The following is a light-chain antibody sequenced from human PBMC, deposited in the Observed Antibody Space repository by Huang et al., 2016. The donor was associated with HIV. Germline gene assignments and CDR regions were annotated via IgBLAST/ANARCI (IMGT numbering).Light chain of an antibody. V-gene: IGKV1-39*01. CDR1: QNINTY. J-gene: IGKJ3*01. CDR3: QQSYSSLFT. Sequence: DIQMTQSPSSLSASVGDRVTITCGGSQNINTYLNWYQLKRGKAPKLLIYTASTLESGVPSRFIGSGSGTDFTLTINSLQPEDSATYYCQQSYSSLFTFGPGTKIDIK. CDR2: TAS.